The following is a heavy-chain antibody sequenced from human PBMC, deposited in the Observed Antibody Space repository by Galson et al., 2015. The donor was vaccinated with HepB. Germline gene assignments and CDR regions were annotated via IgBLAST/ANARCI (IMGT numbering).Heavy chain of an antibody. Sequence: SLRLSCAASGFTFSDYYMSWIRQAPGKGLGWVSYISSSGSTMYYADSVKGRFTISRDNAKNSLYLQMNSLRAEDTAVYYCARDRVIAVAAYDAFDIWGQGTMVTVSS. CDR2: ISSSGSTM. D-gene: IGHD6-19*01. CDR3: ARDRVIAVAAYDAFDI. V-gene: IGHV3-11*01. J-gene: IGHJ3*02. CDR1: GFTFSDYY.